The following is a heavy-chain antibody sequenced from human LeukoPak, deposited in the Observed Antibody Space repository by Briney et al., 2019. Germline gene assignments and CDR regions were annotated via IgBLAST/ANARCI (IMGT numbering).Heavy chain of an antibody. CDR2: INHSGST. Sequence: PSETLSLTCTVSGVSISSSNSYWGWIRQPPGKGLEWIGEINHSGSTNYNPSLKSRVTISVDTSKNQFSLKLSSVTAADTAVYYCARWSGSGSYFGYWGQGTLVTVSS. CDR3: ARWSGSGSYFGY. J-gene: IGHJ4*02. D-gene: IGHD3-10*01. V-gene: IGHV4-39*07. CDR1: GVSISSSNSY.